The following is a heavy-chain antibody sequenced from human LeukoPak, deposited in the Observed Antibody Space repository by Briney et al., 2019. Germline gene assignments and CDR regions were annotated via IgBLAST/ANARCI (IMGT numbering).Heavy chain of an antibody. D-gene: IGHD3-9*01. CDR2: IIPIFGTA. V-gene: IGHV1-69*01. Sequence: SVKVSCKASGGTFSGYAISWVRQAPGQGLEWMGGIIPIFGTANYAQKFQGRVTITADESTSTAYMELSSLRSEDTAVYYCASTEAVLRYFDWLLPFDYWGQGTLVTVSS. CDR1: GGTFSGYA. CDR3: ASTEAVLRYFDWLLPFDY. J-gene: IGHJ4*02.